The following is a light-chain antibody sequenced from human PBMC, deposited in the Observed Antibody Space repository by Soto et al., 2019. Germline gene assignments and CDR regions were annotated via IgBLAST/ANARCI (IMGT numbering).Light chain of an antibody. CDR2: KAS. Sequence: DFQMTQSPSSLSASVGDRVTITCRASQDISHDVAWYQQKPGNPPYLLIRKASTLQSGVPSRFSGTGYGTVFTLTINNLQPEDVATYFCQKYNSVPPTFGGGTKVDIK. V-gene: IGKV1-27*01. CDR1: QDISHD. J-gene: IGKJ4*01. CDR3: QKYNSVPPT.